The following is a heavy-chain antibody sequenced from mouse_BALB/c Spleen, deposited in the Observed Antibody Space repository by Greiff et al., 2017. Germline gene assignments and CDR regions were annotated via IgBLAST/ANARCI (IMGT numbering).Heavy chain of an antibody. Sequence: VQLVESGPGLVAPSQSLSITCTVSGFSLTSYGVHWVRQPPGKGLEWLGVIWAGGSTNYNSALMSRLSISKDNSKSQVFLKMNSLQTDDTAMYYCARYYGSSPYYAMDYWGQGTSVTVSS. V-gene: IGHV2-9*02. CDR3: ARYYGSSPYYAMDY. CDR2: IWAGGST. CDR1: GFSLTSYG. D-gene: IGHD1-1*01. J-gene: IGHJ4*01.